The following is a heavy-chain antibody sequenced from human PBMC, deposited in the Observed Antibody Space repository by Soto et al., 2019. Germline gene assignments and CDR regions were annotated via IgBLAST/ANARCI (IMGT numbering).Heavy chain of an antibody. CDR1: GFTFSSYS. CDR2: ISSSSSTI. J-gene: IGHJ4*02. Sequence: GGSLRLSCAASGFTFSSYSMNWVRQAPGKGLEWVSYISSSSSTIYYADSVKGRFTISRDNAKNSLYLQMNSLRAEDTAVYYCARIVSIVVVPAAHYFDYWGQGTLVTVSS. CDR3: ARIVSIVVVPAAHYFDY. V-gene: IGHV3-48*01. D-gene: IGHD2-2*01.